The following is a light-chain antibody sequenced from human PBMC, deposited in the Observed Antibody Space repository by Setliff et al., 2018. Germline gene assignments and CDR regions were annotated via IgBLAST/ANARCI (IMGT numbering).Light chain of an antibody. J-gene: IGLJ1*01. V-gene: IGLV1-40*01. CDR3: QSYDSSLSALYV. CDR1: SSNIGAGYD. CDR2: GNS. Sequence: QSALAQPPSVSGAPGQRVTISCTGSSSNIGAGYDVHWYQQLPGTAPKPLIYGNSNRPSGVPDRFSGSKSGTSASLAITGLQAEDEADYYCQSYDSSLSALYVFGTGTKSPS.